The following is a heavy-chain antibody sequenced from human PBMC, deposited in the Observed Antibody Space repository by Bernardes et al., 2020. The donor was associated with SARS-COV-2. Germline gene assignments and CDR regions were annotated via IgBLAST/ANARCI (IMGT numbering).Heavy chain of an antibody. J-gene: IGHJ6*02. CDR2: ISSGGTTR. CDR3: ARVPPNFYYNGMDV. CDR1: GFTLRSYE. V-gene: IGHV3-48*03. Sequence: GWSLILSCAASGFTLRSYEMNWVRQAPGKGLEWVSYISSGGTTRKYADSVKGRFTISRDNAKDSLYLQMNRLRAEDTAVYYCARVPPNFYYNGMDVWGQGTTVTVSS.